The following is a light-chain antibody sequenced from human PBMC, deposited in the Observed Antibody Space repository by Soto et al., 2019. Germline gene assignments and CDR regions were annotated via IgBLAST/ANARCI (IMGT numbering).Light chain of an antibody. V-gene: IGLV2-14*01. CDR2: EVS. CDR1: SNDVGGYNY. CDR3: SSYTSSSTPYV. J-gene: IGLJ1*01. Sequence: QSVLTQPASVSGSPGQSITISCTGTSNDVGGYNYVSWYQQHPGKAPKLMIYEVSNRPSGVSNRFSGSKSGNTASLIIPGLQAEDEADYYCSSYTSSSTPYVFGTGTKVTVL.